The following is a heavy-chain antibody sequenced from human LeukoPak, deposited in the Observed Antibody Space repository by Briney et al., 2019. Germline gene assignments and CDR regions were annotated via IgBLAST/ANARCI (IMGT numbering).Heavy chain of an antibody. D-gene: IGHD6-19*01. CDR2: ISSSGSTI. Sequence: GGSLRLSCAASGFTFSSYEMNWVRQAPGKGLEWVSYISSSGSTIYYADSVKGRFTISRDNANISLYMQMSRLRGEGMAVYYCSRDLLIAVAGGYWGPGTLVTVSS. J-gene: IGHJ4*02. CDR1: GFTFSSYE. V-gene: IGHV3-48*03. CDR3: SRDLLIAVAGGY.